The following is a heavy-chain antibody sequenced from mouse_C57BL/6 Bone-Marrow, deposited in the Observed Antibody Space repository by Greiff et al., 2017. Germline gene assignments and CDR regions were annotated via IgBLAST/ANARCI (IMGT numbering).Heavy chain of an antibody. CDR2: IYPGSGST. CDR3: APMISYYFDF. D-gene: IGHD2-3*01. J-gene: IGHJ2*01. Sequence: VQLQQPGAELVKPGASVKMSCKASGYTFTSYWITWVKQRPGQGLEWIGVIYPGSGSTNYNGKFKSKATLTVDTASSTAYMQLSSLTSEDSAVYCCAPMISYYFDFWGQGTTLTVSS. V-gene: IGHV1-55*01. CDR1: GYTFTSYW.